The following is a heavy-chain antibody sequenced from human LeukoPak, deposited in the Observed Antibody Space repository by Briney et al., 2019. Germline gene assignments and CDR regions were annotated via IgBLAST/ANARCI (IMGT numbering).Heavy chain of an antibody. V-gene: IGHV4-34*01. CDR3: ARGVARHWYFDL. J-gene: IGHJ2*01. CDR1: GGSFSGYY. Sequence: PSETLSLTCAVYGGSFSGYYWSWVRQPPGKGLEWIGEINHSGSTNYTPSLKSRVTISVDTSKNQFSLKLSSVTAADTAVYYCARGVARHWYFDLWGRGTLVTVS. CDR2: INHSGST. D-gene: IGHD2-15*01.